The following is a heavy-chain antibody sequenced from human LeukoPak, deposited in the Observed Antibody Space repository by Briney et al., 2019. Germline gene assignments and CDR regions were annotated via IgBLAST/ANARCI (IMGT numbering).Heavy chain of an antibody. J-gene: IGHJ6*02. CDR1: GFTFSSYS. CDR2: ISSNVGYM. Sequence: GGSLRLSCAASGFTFSSYSMNWVRQAPGKGLEWVSPISSNVGYMYYTDSVKGRFTISRDNAKNSLYLQMNSLRAEDTAVYYCARHVSGVYGMDVWGQGTTVTVSS. D-gene: IGHD3-16*01. CDR3: ARHVSGVYGMDV. V-gene: IGHV3-21*01.